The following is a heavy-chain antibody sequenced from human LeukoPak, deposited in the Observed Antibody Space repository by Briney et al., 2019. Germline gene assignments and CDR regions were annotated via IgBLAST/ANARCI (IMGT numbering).Heavy chain of an antibody. CDR2: VSYDDGHK. V-gene: IGHV3-30*04. J-gene: IGHJ4*02. Sequence: PGGSLRLPCAASGFTFSTYAMHWLRQAPGKGLEWVAVVSYDDGHKYYADSVKGRFTISRDISRNTLFLQMDSLRVEDTAVYYCARGAIPYGYSGYDYLDYWGPGTLVTVSS. CDR3: ARGAIPYGYSGYDYLDY. D-gene: IGHD5-12*01. CDR1: GFTFSTYA.